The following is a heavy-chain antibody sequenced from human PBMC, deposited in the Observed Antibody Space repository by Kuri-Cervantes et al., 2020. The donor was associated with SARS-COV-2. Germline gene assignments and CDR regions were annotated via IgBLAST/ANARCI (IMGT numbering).Heavy chain of an antibody. Sequence: GESLKISCAASGFTFSNAWMSWVRQAPGKGLEWVGRIKSKTDGGTTDYAAPVKGRFTISRDDPKNTLYLQMNSLKTEDTAVYYCTTDLPNPTYPRYYYYYYGMDVWGQGTTVTVSS. D-gene: IGHD2-2*02. J-gene: IGHJ6*02. V-gene: IGHV3-15*01. CDR1: GFTFSNAW. CDR3: TTDLPNPTYPRYYYYYYGMDV. CDR2: IKSKTDGGTT.